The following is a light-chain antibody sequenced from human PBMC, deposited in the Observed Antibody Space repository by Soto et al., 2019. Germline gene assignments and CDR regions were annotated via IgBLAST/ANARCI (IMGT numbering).Light chain of an antibody. Sequence: EIVLTQSPATLSLSPGERATLSCRASQSVSSYLAWYQQKPGQAPSLLIYDASNRATGIPARFSGSGSGTDFTRTISSLEPEDFAVYYWQQRSNWPRTFGQGTKLEIK. J-gene: IGKJ2*01. CDR2: DAS. CDR3: QQRSNWPRT. V-gene: IGKV3-11*01. CDR1: QSVSSY.